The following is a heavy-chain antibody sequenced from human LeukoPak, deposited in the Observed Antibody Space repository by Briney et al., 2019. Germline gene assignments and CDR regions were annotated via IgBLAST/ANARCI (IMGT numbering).Heavy chain of an antibody. Sequence: GGSLRLSCAASGFTFSSYAMSWVRQAPGKGLEWVSSISSSSSYIYYADSVKGRFTISRDNAKNSLYLQMNSLRAEDTAVYYCARDFDYYGSGSFLDYWGQGTLVTVSS. CDR2: ISSSSSYI. CDR3: ARDFDYYGSGSFLDY. J-gene: IGHJ4*02. CDR1: GFTFSSYA. D-gene: IGHD3-10*01. V-gene: IGHV3-21*01.